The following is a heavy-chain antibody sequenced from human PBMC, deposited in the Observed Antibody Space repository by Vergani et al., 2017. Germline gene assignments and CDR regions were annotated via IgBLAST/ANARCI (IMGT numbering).Heavy chain of an antibody. D-gene: IGHD1/OR15-1a*01. CDR3: ARVPFPTTSVDF. CDR2: INPNSGGT. V-gene: IGHV1-2*02. J-gene: IGHJ4*02. CDR1: GYTLTGYY. Sequence: QVQLVQSGAEVKKPGASVTVSCKASGYTLTGYYMHWVRQAPGQGLEWMGWINPNSGGTNYAQKFQGRVTMTRDTYISTAYMELSRPRSDDTAVYYCARVPFPTTSVDFWGQGTLVTVSS.